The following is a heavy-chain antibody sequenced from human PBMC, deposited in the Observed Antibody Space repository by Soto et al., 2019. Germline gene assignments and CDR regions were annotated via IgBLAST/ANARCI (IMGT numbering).Heavy chain of an antibody. Sequence: PSETLSLTCTVSGGSISSGGYYWSWIRQHPGKGLEWIGYIYYSGSTYYNPSLKSRVTISVDTSKNQFSLKLSSVTAADTAVYYCARIFNYDHAYYFDYWGQGTLVTVSS. V-gene: IGHV4-31*03. CDR3: ARIFNYDHAYYFDY. D-gene: IGHD3-3*01. J-gene: IGHJ4*02. CDR2: IYYSGST. CDR1: GGSISSGGYY.